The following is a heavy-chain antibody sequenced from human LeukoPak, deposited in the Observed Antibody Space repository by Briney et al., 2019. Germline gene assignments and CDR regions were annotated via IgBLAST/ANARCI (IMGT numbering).Heavy chain of an antibody. CDR1: GGSISSSSYY. V-gene: IGHV4-39*07. D-gene: IGHD3-9*01. Sequence: SETLSLTCTVSGGSISSSSYYWGWIRQPPGKGLEGIGSIYYSGSTYYNPTLKSRVTISVDTSKNQFSLKLSSVTAADTAVYYCARDRDYDILTGYPNDAFDIWGQGTMVTVSS. J-gene: IGHJ3*02. CDR2: IYYSGST. CDR3: ARDRDYDILTGYPNDAFDI.